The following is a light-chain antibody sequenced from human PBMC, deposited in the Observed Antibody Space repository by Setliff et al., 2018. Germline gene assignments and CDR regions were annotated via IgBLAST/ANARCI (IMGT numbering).Light chain of an antibody. CDR3: TSYAGSNNVV. CDR2: DVN. J-gene: IGLJ1*01. CDR1: NSDVGAYDH. V-gene: IGLV2-8*01. Sequence: QSALAQPPSASGSPGQTVTIYCTGTNSDVGAYDHVAWYQHHPGKAPKLIIFDVNKRPSGVPDRFSGSKSGNTASLTVSGLQADDEADYYCTSYAGSNNVVFGRGTKVTVL.